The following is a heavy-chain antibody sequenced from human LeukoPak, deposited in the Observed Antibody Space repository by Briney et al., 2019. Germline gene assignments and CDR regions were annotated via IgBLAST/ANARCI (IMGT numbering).Heavy chain of an antibody. Sequence: SQTLSLTCAISGDSVSSNSAAWTRIRQSPSRGLEWLGRTYYRSKWSDDYAVSVKSRITINPDTSKNQFSLHLNSVTPEDTAVYYCARGRVTTIANYYYYYIDVWGEGTTVTVSS. J-gene: IGHJ6*03. V-gene: IGHV6-1*01. CDR3: ARGRVTTIANYYYYYIDV. CDR2: TYYRSKWSD. CDR1: GDSVSSNSAA. D-gene: IGHD4-17*01.